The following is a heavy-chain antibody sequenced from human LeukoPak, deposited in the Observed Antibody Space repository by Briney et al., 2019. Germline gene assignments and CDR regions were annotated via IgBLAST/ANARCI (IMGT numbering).Heavy chain of an antibody. CDR1: GYTFTSYG. J-gene: IGHJ4*02. D-gene: IGHD3-10*01. CDR3: ARATMVQGVITRPFDY. Sequence: GASVKVSCKASGYTFTSYGISWVRQAPGQGLEWMGWISAYNGSTNYAQKLQGRVTMTTDTSTSTAYMELRSLRSDDTAVYYCARATMVQGVITRPFDYWGQGTLVTVSS. CDR2: ISAYNGST. V-gene: IGHV1-18*01.